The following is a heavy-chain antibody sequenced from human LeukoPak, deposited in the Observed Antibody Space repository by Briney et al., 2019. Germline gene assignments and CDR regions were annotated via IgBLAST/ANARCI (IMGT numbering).Heavy chain of an antibody. D-gene: IGHD6-13*01. CDR2: IRYDGSNK. V-gene: IGHV3-30*02. J-gene: IGHJ3*02. CDR3: ARDLRARPAIAAAGTGDAFDI. CDR1: GFIFSSYG. Sequence: GGSLRLSCAASGFIFSSYGMHWVRQAPGKGLEWVAFIRYDGSNKYYADSVKGRFTIPRDNSKNTLYLQMNSLRAEDTAVYYCARDLRARPAIAAAGTGDAFDIWGQGTMVTVSS.